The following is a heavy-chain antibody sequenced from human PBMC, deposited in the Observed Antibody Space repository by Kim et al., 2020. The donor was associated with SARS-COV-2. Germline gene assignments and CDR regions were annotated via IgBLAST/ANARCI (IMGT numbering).Heavy chain of an antibody. J-gene: IGHJ4*02. CDR1: GFTFSSQA. Sequence: GGSLRLSCAASGFTFSSQAMTWVRQAPGKGLEWVSVVSGAGRTTYYADSVKGRFTISRDNSKNTLSPQMNNLRVEDTAVYYCAKALGLAENYWGQGTLVTVSS. V-gene: IGHV3-23*03. D-gene: IGHD3-9*01. CDR3: AKALGLAENY. CDR2: VSGAGRTT.